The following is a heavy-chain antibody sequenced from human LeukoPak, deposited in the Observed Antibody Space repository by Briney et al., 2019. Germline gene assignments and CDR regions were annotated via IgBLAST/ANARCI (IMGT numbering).Heavy chain of an antibody. CDR3: AGQKDPRPIDY. Sequence: ASVEVSCKASGYTFTGYHIHWVRQAPGQGLEWMGWVNPASGGTNYAQKFEGRVTMTRDTSISTAYMELTALTSDDTAVYYCAGQKDPRPIDYWGQGTLVTVSS. CDR2: VNPASGGT. J-gene: IGHJ4*02. V-gene: IGHV1-2*02. CDR1: GYTFTGYH.